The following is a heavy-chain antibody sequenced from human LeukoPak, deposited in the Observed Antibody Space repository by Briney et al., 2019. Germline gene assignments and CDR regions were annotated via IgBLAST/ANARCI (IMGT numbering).Heavy chain of an antibody. J-gene: IGHJ4*02. D-gene: IGHD2-2*01. Sequence: PGGSLRLSCAASGFTFSSYAMSWVRQAPGKGLEWVSAISGSGGSTYYADSVKGRFTISRDNSKNTLYLQMSSLRAEDTAVYYCAKRKPIYCSSTSCPPIDYWGQGTLVTVSS. CDR3: AKRKPIYCSSTSCPPIDY. V-gene: IGHV3-23*01. CDR1: GFTFSSYA. CDR2: ISGSGGST.